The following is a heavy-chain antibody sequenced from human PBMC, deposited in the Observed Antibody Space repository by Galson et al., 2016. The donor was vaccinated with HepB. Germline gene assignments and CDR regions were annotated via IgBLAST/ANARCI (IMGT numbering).Heavy chain of an antibody. J-gene: IGHJ4*02. V-gene: IGHV3-33*01. CDR1: GFSFSSYG. D-gene: IGHD4-11*01. CDR3: ARERGASNWYYFDY. CDR2: IWFDGSTK. Sequence: SLRLSCAASGFSFSSYGMHWVRQAPGKGLEWVSAIWFDGSTKYYEDSVKGRFTISRDNSKNTLFLQMSSLRAEDTAVYYCARERGASNWYYFDYWGQGALVTVSS.